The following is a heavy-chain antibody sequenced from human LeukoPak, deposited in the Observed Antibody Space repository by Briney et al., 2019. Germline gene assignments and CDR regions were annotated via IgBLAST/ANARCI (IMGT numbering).Heavy chain of an antibody. Sequence: PGGSLRLSCAASGFTFSSYGMHWVRQAPGKGLEWVAFIRYDGSNKYYAESVKGRFTISRDNSKNTLYLQMNSLRAEDTAVYYCAKESAYYDSSGYPRAYYFDYWGQGTLVTVSS. V-gene: IGHV3-30*02. CDR1: GFTFSSYG. CDR2: IRYDGSNK. CDR3: AKESAYYDSSGYPRAYYFDY. D-gene: IGHD3-22*01. J-gene: IGHJ4*02.